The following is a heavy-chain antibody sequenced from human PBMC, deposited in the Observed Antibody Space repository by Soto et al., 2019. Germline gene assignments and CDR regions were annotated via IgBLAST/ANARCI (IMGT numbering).Heavy chain of an antibody. CDR2: ISYSGST. D-gene: IGHD3-16*01. CDR3: ARADPDASVGY. CDR1: GGSMSSHY. V-gene: IGHV4-59*11. Sequence: QVQLQESGPGLVKPSETLSLTCTVSGGSMSSHYWTWLRKPPGKGLEWIGYISYSGSTYYNPSLKSRVTISADTSRNQFSLKLSSVIAADTAVYYCARADPDASVGYWGQGTLVTVSS. J-gene: IGHJ4*02.